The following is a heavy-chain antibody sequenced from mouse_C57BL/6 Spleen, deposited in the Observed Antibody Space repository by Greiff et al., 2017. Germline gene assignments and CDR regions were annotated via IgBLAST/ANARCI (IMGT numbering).Heavy chain of an antibody. V-gene: IGHV1-50*01. D-gene: IGHD3-1*01. CDR2: IDPSDSYT. J-gene: IGHJ2*01. CDR3: ARKAVTSGIDY. Sequence: QVQLQQPGAELVKPGASVKLSCKASGYTFTSYWMQWVKQRPGQGLEWIGEIDPSDSYTNYNQKFKGKATLTVDTSSSTAYMQLSSLTSEDSAVYYCARKAVTSGIDYWGQGTTLTVSS. CDR1: GYTFTSYW.